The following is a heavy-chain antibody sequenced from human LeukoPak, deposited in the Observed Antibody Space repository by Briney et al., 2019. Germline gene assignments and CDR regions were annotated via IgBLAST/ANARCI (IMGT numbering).Heavy chain of an antibody. J-gene: IGHJ6*04. CDR3: AELGITMIGGV. D-gene: IGHD3-10*02. V-gene: IGHV3-48*03. CDR1: GFTFSSYE. Sequence: GGSLRLSCGDPGFTFSSYEINWVRRAPGNGLEWISYISSSGSTIYYAESVKGRFTISRDNAKNSLYLQMNSLRAEDTAVYYCAELGITMIGGVWGKGTTVTISS. CDR2: ISSSGSTI.